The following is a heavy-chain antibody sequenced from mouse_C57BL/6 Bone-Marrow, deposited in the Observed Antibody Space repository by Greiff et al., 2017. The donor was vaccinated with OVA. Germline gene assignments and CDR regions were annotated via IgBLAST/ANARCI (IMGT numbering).Heavy chain of an antibody. J-gene: IGHJ2*01. CDR2: IDPSDSYT. CDR3: AREGNWDYFDY. D-gene: IGHD4-1*01. Sequence: QVQLQQPGAELVKPGASVQLSCKASGYTFTSYWLQWVKQRHGPGLEWIGEIDPSDSYTNYNQKFKGKATLTLDTSSSTAYMQLSSLTSEDSAVYYCAREGNWDYFDYWGQGTTLTVSS. CDR1: GYTFTSYW. V-gene: IGHV1-50*01.